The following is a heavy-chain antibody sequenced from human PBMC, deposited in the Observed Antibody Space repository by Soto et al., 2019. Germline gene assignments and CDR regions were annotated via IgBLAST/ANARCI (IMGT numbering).Heavy chain of an antibody. CDR2: IKQDGSEK. CDR1: GFTFTSYW. Sequence: PEASLRRSRAAAGFTFTSYWLSWVRRAPGTGLGWVANIKQDGSEKYYVDSVKGRFTISRDNAKNSLYLQMNSLRAEDTAVYYCARDPLGSGWYRNPTGVFGFDP. CDR3: ARDPLGSGWYRNPTGVFGFDP. D-gene: IGHD6-19*01. V-gene: IGHV3-7*01. J-gene: IGHJ5*02.